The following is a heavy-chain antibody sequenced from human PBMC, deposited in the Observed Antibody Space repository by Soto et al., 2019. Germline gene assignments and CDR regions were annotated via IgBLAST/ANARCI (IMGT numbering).Heavy chain of an antibody. V-gene: IGHV1-18*01. CDR1: GYTFTSYG. CDR2: ISAYNGNT. J-gene: IGHJ4*02. Sequence: ASVKVSCKASGYTFTSYGISWVRQAPGQGLEWMGWISAYNGNTNYAQKLQGRVTMTTDTSTSTAYMELRSLRSDDTAVYYCARDLPVDSRGWYLGYWGQGTLVTVSS. D-gene: IGHD6-19*01. CDR3: ARDLPVDSRGWYLGY.